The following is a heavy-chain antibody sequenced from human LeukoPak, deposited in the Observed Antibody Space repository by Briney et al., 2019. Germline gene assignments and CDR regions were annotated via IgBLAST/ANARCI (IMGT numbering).Heavy chain of an antibody. CDR3: ARAVVGATGLYFDY. CDR2: IYHSGST. CDR1: GYSISSGYY. J-gene: IGHJ4*02. D-gene: IGHD1-26*01. Sequence: SETLSLTCTVSGYSISSGYYWGCIRQPPGKGLEWIGSIYHSGSTYYNPSLKSRVTISVDTSKNQFSLKLSSVTAADTAVYYCARAVVGATGLYFDYWGQGTLVTVSS. V-gene: IGHV4-38-2*02.